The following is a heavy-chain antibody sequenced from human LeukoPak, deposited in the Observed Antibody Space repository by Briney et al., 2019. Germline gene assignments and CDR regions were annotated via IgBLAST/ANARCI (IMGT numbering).Heavy chain of an antibody. V-gene: IGHV4-39*01. CDR2: IYYSGST. Sequence: SETLSLTCTVSGASFSSSTYYWGWIRQPPGKGLEWIGSIYYSGSTCYNPSLKSRVTMSVDTSKNQFSLKLSSVTAADTAVYYCARHAGGIAAAGTRPFDYWGQGTLVTVSS. J-gene: IGHJ4*02. CDR1: GASFSSSTYY. CDR3: ARHAGGIAAAGTRPFDY. D-gene: IGHD6-13*01.